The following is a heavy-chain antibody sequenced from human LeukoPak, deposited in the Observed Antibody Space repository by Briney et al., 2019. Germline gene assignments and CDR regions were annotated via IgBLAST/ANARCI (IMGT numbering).Heavy chain of an antibody. Sequence: GGSLRLSCAASGFTFSSYGMHWVRQAPGKGLEWVAVISYDGSNKYYADSVKGRFTISRDNSKNTLYLQMNSLRAEDTAVYYCAKDFITGTTRFGYWGQGTLVTVSS. CDR1: GFTFSSYG. J-gene: IGHJ4*02. CDR3: AKDFITGTTRFGY. V-gene: IGHV3-30*18. D-gene: IGHD1-7*01. CDR2: ISYDGSNK.